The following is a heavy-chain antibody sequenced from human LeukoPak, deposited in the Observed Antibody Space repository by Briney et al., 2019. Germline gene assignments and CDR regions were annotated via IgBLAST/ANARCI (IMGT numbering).Heavy chain of an antibody. D-gene: IGHD3-9*01. J-gene: IGHJ3*02. CDR2: IRSKANSYAT. V-gene: IGHV3-73*01. CDR1: GFAFSGSA. Sequence: GGSLRLSCAASGFAFSGSAMHWVCQASGKGLEWVGRIRSKANSYATAYAASVKGRFTISRDDSKNTAYLQMNSLKTEDTAVYYCTRGVFVLRYSLDAFDIWGQGTMVTVSS. CDR3: TRGVFVLRYSLDAFDI.